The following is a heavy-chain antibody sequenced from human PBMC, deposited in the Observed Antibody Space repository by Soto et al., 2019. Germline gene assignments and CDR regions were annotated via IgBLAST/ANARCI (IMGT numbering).Heavy chain of an antibody. Sequence: EVQLVESGGGLVQPGGSLRISCAASGFNFSAFWMHWVRQVPGKGPVWVSRVHFDGSTTAYADSVRGRFTISRDNAKKKLYLQMESLRVEDTAVYYCTRDYYERGPGYYRDFGMDVWGQGTTVTVS. D-gene: IGHD3-22*01. CDR3: TRDYYERGPGYYRDFGMDV. V-gene: IGHV3-74*01. J-gene: IGHJ6*02. CDR2: VHFDGSTT. CDR1: GFNFSAFW.